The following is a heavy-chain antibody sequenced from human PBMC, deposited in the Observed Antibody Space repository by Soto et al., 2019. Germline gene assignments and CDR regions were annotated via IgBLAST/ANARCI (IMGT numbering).Heavy chain of an antibody. J-gene: IGHJ3*02. V-gene: IGHV3-23*01. CDR2: ISGSGGST. CDR3: AKGYDSSGYYSEDAFDI. D-gene: IGHD3-22*01. Sequence: PGGSLRLSCAASGFTFSSYAMSWVRQAPGKGLEWVSAISGSGGSTYYADSVKGRFTISRDNSKNTLYLQMNSLRAEDTAVYYCAKGYDSSGYYSEDAFDIGGQGKMVTGSS. CDR1: GFTFSSYA.